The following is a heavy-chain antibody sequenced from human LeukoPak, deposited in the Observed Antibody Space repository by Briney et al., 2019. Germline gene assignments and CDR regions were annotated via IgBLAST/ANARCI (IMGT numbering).Heavy chain of an antibody. CDR2: ISWDGGST. D-gene: IGHD3-22*01. Sequence: GGSLRLSCAASGFTFSDYYMSWVRQAPGKGLEWVSLISWDGGSTYYADSVKGRFTISRDNSKNSLYLQMNSLRTEDTALYYCAKGNQDYYDSSGYYSTDYGMDVWGQGTTVTVSS. CDR1: GFTFSDYY. J-gene: IGHJ6*02. V-gene: IGHV3-43*01. CDR3: AKGNQDYYDSSGYYSTDYGMDV.